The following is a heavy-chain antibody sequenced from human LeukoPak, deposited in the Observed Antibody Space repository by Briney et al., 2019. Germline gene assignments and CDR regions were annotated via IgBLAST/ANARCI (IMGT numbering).Heavy chain of an antibody. CDR2: ISAYNGNT. Sequence: ASVKVSCKASGYTFTSYGISLVRQAPGQGLEWMGWISAYNGNTNYAQKLQGRVTMTTDTSTSTVYMELRSLRSDDTAVYYCARDLSKNYYDSGGYFQGYCSQGTLVTVSS. D-gene: IGHD3-22*01. CDR1: GYTFTSYG. V-gene: IGHV1-18*01. J-gene: IGHJ4*02. CDR3: ARDLSKNYYDSGGYFQGY.